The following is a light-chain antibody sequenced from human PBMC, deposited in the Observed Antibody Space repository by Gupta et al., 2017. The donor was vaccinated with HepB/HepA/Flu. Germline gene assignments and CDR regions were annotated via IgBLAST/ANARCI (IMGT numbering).Light chain of an antibody. J-gene: IGKJ1*01. CDR2: HAS. V-gene: IGKV3-15*01. CDR1: QSVTIT. CDR3: QKYDAWTPRWT. Sequence: DIVMTQSPATLSVSPGERVTLPCRASQSVTITLAWYQQKPGQAPTLLIYHASTRASSIPPRFTGSGSGTEFTLTINDLQSDDSAIYYCQKYDAWTPRWTFGQGTKVEIK.